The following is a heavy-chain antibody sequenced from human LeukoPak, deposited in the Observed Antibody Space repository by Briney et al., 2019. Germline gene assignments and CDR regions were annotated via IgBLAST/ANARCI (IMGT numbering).Heavy chain of an antibody. CDR3: ANLLWRETDY. CDR2: IRYDGSNK. V-gene: IGHV3-30*02. D-gene: IGHD3-16*01. CDR1: GFTFSSYG. J-gene: IGHJ4*02. Sequence: PGGSLRLSCAASGFTFSSYGMHWVRQAPGKGLEWVAFIRYDGSNKYYADSVKGRFTISRDNSKNTLYLQMNSLRAEDTAVYYCANLLWRETDYWGQGTLVTVSS.